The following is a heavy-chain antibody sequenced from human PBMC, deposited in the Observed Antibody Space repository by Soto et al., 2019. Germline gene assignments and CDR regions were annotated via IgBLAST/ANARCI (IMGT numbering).Heavy chain of an antibody. Sequence: PSETLSLTCTVSGGSIGGYYGSWIRQPPGKGLEWIGYIYYSGSTNYNPSLKSRVTISVDTSKNQFSLKLSSVTAADTAVYYCARVWEQQLVFDYWGQGTLVTVSS. D-gene: IGHD6-13*01. V-gene: IGHV4-59*01. CDR3: ARVWEQQLVFDY. J-gene: IGHJ4*02. CDR1: GGSIGGYY. CDR2: IYYSGST.